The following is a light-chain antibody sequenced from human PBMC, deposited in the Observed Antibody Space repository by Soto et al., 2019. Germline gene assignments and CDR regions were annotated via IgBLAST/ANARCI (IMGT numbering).Light chain of an antibody. V-gene: IGKV1-6*01. Sequence: AIQMTQSPSSLSASVGDRVTITCRASQDIGTDLGWYQQKPGKAPNLLISAASGLQTGVPSRFSGSGSGTDFTLTISSLQPEDFATYYCLQDYGYPQTFGQGTNLEIE. CDR3: LQDYGYPQT. CDR2: AAS. J-gene: IGKJ2*01. CDR1: QDIGTD.